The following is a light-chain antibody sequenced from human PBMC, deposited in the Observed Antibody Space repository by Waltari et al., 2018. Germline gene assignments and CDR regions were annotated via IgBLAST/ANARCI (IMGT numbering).Light chain of an antibody. CDR3: QQYNNCPYT. CDR2: AAS. CDR1: QSIATW. V-gene: IGKV1-5*01. Sequence: DIQMTQAPSTLSPSVGDRVTITCRASQSIATWLAWYQQRPEEAPKSLIYAASNLESGVPSRFSGTGSGTDFTLTISSLQPEDLATYYCQQYNNCPYTFGQGTKLEI. J-gene: IGKJ2*01.